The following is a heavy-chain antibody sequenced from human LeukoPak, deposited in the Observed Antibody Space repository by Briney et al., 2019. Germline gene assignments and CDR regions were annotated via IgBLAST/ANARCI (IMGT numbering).Heavy chain of an antibody. V-gene: IGHV3-21*01. CDR1: GFTFSTYT. Sequence: GGSLRLSCAASGFTFSTYTMNWVRQAPGKGLEWVSSITSSSSYIYYADSVKGRFTISRDNAKNSLYLQMNSLRAEDTAVYYCASRLPVDYWGQGTLVTVSS. CDR3: ASRLPVDY. CDR2: ITSSSSYI. J-gene: IGHJ4*02.